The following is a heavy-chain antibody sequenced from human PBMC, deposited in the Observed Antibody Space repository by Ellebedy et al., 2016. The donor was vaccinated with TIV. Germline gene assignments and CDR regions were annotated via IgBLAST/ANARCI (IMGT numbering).Heavy chain of an antibody. V-gene: IGHV4-59*12. Sequence: SETLSLXCTVSGGSISSYYWSWIRQPPGKGLEWIGYIYYSGSTNYNPSLKSRVTISVDTSKNQFSLKLSSVTAADTAVYYCARDMGYCSGGSCYSRYYYYGMDVWGQGTTVTVSS. J-gene: IGHJ6*02. CDR2: IYYSGST. CDR3: ARDMGYCSGGSCYSRYYYYGMDV. D-gene: IGHD2-15*01. CDR1: GGSISSYY.